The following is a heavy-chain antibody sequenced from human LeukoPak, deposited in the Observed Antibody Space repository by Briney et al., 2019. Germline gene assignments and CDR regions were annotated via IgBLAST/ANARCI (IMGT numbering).Heavy chain of an antibody. CDR2: IKGETAAGAP. Sequence: GGSLRLSCAASGFTFTSAWMSWVRQAPGKGLEWVGRIKGETAAGAPDYVASVKGRFTISRDDSKNTLFLQMNSLKTEDTAVYYCARDRGPLPRAARWFDPWGQGTLVTVSS. V-gene: IGHV3-15*01. CDR3: ARDRGPLPRAARWFDP. J-gene: IGHJ5*02. D-gene: IGHD1-26*01. CDR1: GFTFTSAW.